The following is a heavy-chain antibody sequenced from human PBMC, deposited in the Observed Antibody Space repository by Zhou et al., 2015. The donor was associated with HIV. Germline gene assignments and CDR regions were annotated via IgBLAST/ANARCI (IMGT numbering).Heavy chain of an antibody. D-gene: IGHD2-15*01. Sequence: QVQLVQSGAEVKKPGSSVKVSCKASGGTFNNYAISWVRQAPGQGLEWMGGIIPIFGTTNYAQKFQGRVTITADESTSTASMELSGLRSEDTAVYYCARYCSGGSCYSGFDYWGQGTLVTVSS. J-gene: IGHJ4*02. CDR2: IIPIFGTT. CDR3: ARYCSGGSCYSGFDY. CDR1: GGTFNNYA. V-gene: IGHV1-69*01.